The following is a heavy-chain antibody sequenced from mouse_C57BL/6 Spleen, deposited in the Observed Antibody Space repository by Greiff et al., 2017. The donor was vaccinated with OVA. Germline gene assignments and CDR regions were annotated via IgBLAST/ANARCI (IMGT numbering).Heavy chain of an antibody. CDR2: IDPSDSYT. Sequence: QVQLQQPGAELVMPGASVKLSCKASGYTFTSYWMHWVKQRPGQGLAWIGEIDPSDSYTNYNQKFKGKSTLTVDKSSSTAYMQLSSLTSEDSAVYYCASKVGYSFAYWGQGTLVTVSA. J-gene: IGHJ3*01. CDR1: GYTFTSYW. CDR3: ASKVGYSFAY. V-gene: IGHV1-69*01. D-gene: IGHD2-3*01.